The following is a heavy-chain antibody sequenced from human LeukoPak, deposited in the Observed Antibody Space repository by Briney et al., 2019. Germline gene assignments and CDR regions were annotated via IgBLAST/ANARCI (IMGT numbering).Heavy chain of an antibody. CDR2: ISSSGSTI. Sequence: RGSLRLSCAASGFTFSDYYMSWIRQAPGKGLEWVSYISSSGSTIYYADSVKGRFTISRDNSKNTLYLQMNSLRAEDTAVYYCAKDVEKYSGSYRGVFDIWGQETMVTVSS. J-gene: IGHJ3*02. CDR3: AKDVEKYSGSYRGVFDI. CDR1: GFTFSDYY. V-gene: IGHV3-11*01. D-gene: IGHD1-26*01.